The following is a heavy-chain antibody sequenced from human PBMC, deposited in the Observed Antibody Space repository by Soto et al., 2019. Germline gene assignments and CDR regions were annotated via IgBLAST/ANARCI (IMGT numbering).Heavy chain of an antibody. V-gene: IGHV4-39*01. CDR1: GGSISSSSYY. Sequence: SETLSLTCTVSGGSISSSSYYWGWIRQPPGKGLEWIGSIYYSGSTYYNPSLKSRVTISVDTSKNQFSLKLSSVTAADTAVYYCASLYSSSWYLAVADPSGGYFDYWGQGTLVT. CDR2: IYYSGST. J-gene: IGHJ4*02. CDR3: ASLYSSSWYLAVADPSGGYFDY. D-gene: IGHD6-13*01.